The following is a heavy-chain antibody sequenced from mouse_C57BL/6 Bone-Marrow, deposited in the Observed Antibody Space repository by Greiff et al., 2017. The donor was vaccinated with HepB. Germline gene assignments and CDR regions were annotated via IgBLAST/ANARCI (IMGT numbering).Heavy chain of an antibody. CDR1: GFTFSDYY. CDR3: ARTPSNYYAMDY. D-gene: IGHD2-10*02. Sequence: EVQLVESGGGLVQPGGSLKLSCAASGFTFSDYYMYWVRQTPEKRLEWVAYISNGGGSTYYPDTVKGRFTISRDNAKNTLYLQMSRLKSEDTAMYYCARTPSNYYAMDYWGQGTSVTVSS. J-gene: IGHJ4*01. V-gene: IGHV5-12*01. CDR2: ISNGGGST.